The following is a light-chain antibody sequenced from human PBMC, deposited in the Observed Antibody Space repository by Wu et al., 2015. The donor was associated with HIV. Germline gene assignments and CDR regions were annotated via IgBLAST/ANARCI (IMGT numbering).Light chain of an antibody. J-gene: IGKJ2*01. CDR2: GPS. CDR1: QDINNY. CDR3: HQFYVHPRS. Sequence: DAQLTQSPLFLSGSVGDRITITCRASQDINNYLAWYQQKPGKAPKLLMYGPSTLQSGVPSRFSGSRSGTDFTLTISSLQSEDIGTYYCHQFYVHPRSFGQGTKVEI. V-gene: IGKV1-9*01.